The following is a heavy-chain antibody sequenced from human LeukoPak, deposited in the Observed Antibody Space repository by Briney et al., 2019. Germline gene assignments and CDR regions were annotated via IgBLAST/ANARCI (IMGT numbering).Heavy chain of an antibody. CDR2: ISSSGSTI. J-gene: IGHJ6*03. Sequence: LSLTCTVSGGSISSYYWSWIRQPPGKGLEWVSYISSSGSTIYYADSVKGRFTISRDNAKNSLYLQMNSLRAEDTAVYYCARDSSSWPYYYYYYMDVWGKGTTVTVSS. D-gene: IGHD6-13*01. V-gene: IGHV3-11*01. CDR1: GGSISSYY. CDR3: ARDSSSWPYYYYYYMDV.